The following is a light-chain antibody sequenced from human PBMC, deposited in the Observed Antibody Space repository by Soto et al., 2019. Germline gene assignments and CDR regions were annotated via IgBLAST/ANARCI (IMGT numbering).Light chain of an antibody. Sequence: DIVMTESLDSLAVSLGERATINCKSSQSILYRSKNKNYLAWYQQKPGQPPKLVIYWASTRESGVPDRFSGSGSGTDFTLTISSLQAEDVALYYCQQYHSNPPTFGQGTKVEIK. J-gene: IGKJ1*01. CDR1: QSILYRSKNKNY. V-gene: IGKV4-1*01. CDR3: QQYHSNPPT. CDR2: WAS.